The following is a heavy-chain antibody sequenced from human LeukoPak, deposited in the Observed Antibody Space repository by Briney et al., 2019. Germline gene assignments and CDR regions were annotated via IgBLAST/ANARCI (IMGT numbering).Heavy chain of an antibody. V-gene: IGHV4-30-4*08. J-gene: IGHJ4*02. CDR3: ARGDLYSSSWYN. D-gene: IGHD6-13*01. CDR1: GGSISSGDNY. CDR2: IYYSGST. Sequence: SQTLSLTCTVSGGSISSGDNYWSWIRQPQGKGLEWIGYIYYSGSTYNNPSLKSRVTISVDTSKNQFSLKLSSVTAADTAVYYCARGDLYSSSWYNWGQGTLVAVSS.